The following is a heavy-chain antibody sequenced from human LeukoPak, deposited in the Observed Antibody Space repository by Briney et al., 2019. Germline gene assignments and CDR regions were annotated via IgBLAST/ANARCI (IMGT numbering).Heavy chain of an antibody. CDR1: GGSISSGDYS. Sequence: SETLSLTCAVSGGSISSGDYSCTWIRQPPGQGLEWIGYMYQSGNTYYNPSLKSRVTISVDRSKNQFSLKLSSVTAADTAVYYCARGGPIVVDTFDYWGQGILVTVSS. V-gene: IGHV4-30-2*01. CDR3: ARGGPIVVDTFDY. J-gene: IGHJ4*02. CDR2: MYQSGNT. D-gene: IGHD3-22*01.